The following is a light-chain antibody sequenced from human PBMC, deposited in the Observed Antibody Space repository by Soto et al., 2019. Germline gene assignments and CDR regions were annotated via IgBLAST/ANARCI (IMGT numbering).Light chain of an antibody. J-gene: IGKJ5*01. CDR3: QHRSDWPS. CDR1: QSVRSY. V-gene: IGKV3-11*01. Sequence: EIVLTQSPATLSLSPGERATLSCRASQSVRSYLAWYQQKPGQSPRLLIYDASNRATGIPARFSGSVSGTDFTLTISSLEPEDFAVYYCQHRSDWPSFGQGTRLEIK. CDR2: DAS.